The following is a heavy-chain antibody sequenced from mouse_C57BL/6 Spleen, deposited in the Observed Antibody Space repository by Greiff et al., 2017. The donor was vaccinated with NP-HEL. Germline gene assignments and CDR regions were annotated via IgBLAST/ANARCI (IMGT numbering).Heavy chain of an antibody. CDR1: GYTFTSYW. CDR3: ARDSGTRYYAMDD. CDR2: IDPSDSDT. D-gene: IGHD4-1*01. J-gene: IGHJ4*01. V-gene: IGHV1-52*01. Sequence: QVQLQQPGAELVRPGSSVKLSCKASGYTFTSYWMHWVKQRPIQGLEWIGNIDPSDSDTHYNQKFKDKATLTVDKSSSTAYMQLSSLTSEDSAVYYCARDSGTRYYAMDDWGQGTSVTVAS.